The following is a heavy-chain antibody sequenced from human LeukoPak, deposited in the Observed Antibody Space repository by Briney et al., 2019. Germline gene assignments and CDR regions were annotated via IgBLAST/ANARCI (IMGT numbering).Heavy chain of an antibody. Sequence: ASXQISCEGSGYSFTSYWIGWVRQLPGKGLEWMXIIYPGDSDTRYSPSFQGQVTISADKSISTAYLQWSSLKASDTAMYYCARRSSSGSTGWFDPWGQGTLVTVSS. CDR2: IYPGDSDT. J-gene: IGHJ5*02. CDR3: ARRSSSGSTGWFDP. D-gene: IGHD6-13*01. CDR1: GYSFTSYW. V-gene: IGHV5-51*01.